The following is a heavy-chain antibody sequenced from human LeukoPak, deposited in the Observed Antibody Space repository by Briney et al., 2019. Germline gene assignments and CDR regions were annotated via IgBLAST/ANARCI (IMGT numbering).Heavy chain of an antibody. CDR3: AREYSSFEY. J-gene: IGHJ4*02. Sequence: PSETLTLTCTVFGGSISSYYWSWIRQPPGKGLEWIGYIYYSGSTNYNPSLKSRVTISVDTSKNQFSLKLSSVTAADTAVYYCAREYSSFEYWGQGILVTVSS. D-gene: IGHD6-13*01. V-gene: IGHV4-59*01. CDR2: IYYSGST. CDR1: GGSISSYY.